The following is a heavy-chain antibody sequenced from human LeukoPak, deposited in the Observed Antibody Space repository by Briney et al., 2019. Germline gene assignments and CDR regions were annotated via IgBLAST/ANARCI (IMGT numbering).Heavy chain of an antibody. Sequence: SGGSLRLSCAASGFTFSSYSMNWVRQAPGKGLEWVSSISSSSSYIYYADSVMGRFTISRDNAKNSLYLQMNSLRAEDTAVYYCARDQAVSGVPYYFDYWGQGTLVTVSS. J-gene: IGHJ4*02. D-gene: IGHD3-10*01. V-gene: IGHV3-21*01. CDR2: ISSSSSYI. CDR1: GFTFSSYS. CDR3: ARDQAVSGVPYYFDY.